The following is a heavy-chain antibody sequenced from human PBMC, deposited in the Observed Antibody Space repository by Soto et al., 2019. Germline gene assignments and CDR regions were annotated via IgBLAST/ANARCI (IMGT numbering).Heavy chain of an antibody. J-gene: IGHJ4*01. Sequence: PGESLKISCEGSGYSFTRYWVTWLRLMPGRGLEWMGRIDPSDSYTNYSPSFQGHVTISIDQSISTAYLQWNSLKASDTAIYFCARHIVPFASFDFWGQGTLVTASS. CDR2: IDPSDSYT. V-gene: IGHV5-10-1*01. CDR3: ARHIVPFASFDF. D-gene: IGHD2-21*01. CDR1: GYSFTRYW.